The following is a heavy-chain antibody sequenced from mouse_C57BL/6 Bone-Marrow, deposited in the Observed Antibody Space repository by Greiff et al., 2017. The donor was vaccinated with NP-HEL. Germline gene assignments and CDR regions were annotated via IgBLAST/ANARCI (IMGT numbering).Heavy chain of an antibody. CDR1: GYTFTSYG. J-gene: IGHJ2*01. CDR2: IYPRSGNT. Sequence: QVQLQQSGAELARPGASVKLSCKASGYTFTSYGISWVKQRTGQGLEWIGEIYPRSGNTYYNEKFKGKATLTADKSSSTAYMELLSLTSEDSAVYFCARGDYGSPLDYWGQGTTLTVSS. CDR3: ARGDYGSPLDY. V-gene: IGHV1-81*01. D-gene: IGHD1-1*01.